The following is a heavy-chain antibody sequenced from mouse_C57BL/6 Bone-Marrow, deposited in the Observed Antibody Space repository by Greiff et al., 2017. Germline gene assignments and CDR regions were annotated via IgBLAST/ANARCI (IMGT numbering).Heavy chain of an antibody. D-gene: IGHD2-4*01. V-gene: IGHV2-2*01. CDR2: IWSGGST. CDR3: ARRGIYDYYYAMDY. Sequence: VKVVESGPGLVQPSQSLSITCTVSGFSLTSYGVHWVRQSPGKGLEWLGVIWSGGSTDYNAAFISRLSISKDNSKSQVFFKMNSLQADDTAIYYCARRGIYDYYYAMDYWGQGTSVTVSS. J-gene: IGHJ4*01. CDR1: GFSLTSYG.